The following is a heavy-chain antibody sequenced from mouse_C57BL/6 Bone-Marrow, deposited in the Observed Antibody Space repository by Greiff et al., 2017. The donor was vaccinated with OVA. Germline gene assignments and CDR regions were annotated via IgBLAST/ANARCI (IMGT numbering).Heavy chain of an antibody. CDR1: GFNIKDDY. CDR3: TPYYGSSPPFAY. D-gene: IGHD1-1*01. J-gene: IGHJ3*01. V-gene: IGHV14-4*01. CDR2: IDPENGDT. Sequence: EVHLVESGAELVRPGASVKLSCTASGFNIKDDYMHWVKQRPEQGLEWIGWIDPENGDTEYASKFQGKATITADTSSNTAYLQLSSLTSEDTAVYYCTPYYGSSPPFAYWGQGTLVTVSA.